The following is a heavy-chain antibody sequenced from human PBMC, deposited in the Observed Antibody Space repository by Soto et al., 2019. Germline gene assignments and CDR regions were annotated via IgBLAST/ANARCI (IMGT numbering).Heavy chain of an antibody. Sequence: EVQLVESGGGLVQPGGSLRLSCAASGIPVSSNYMTWVRQAPGKGLEWVSVLHSGGDTYYANSVKGRFTMSRHDSTNTLFLQMTRLTPEDTAVYYCARDGPYYYASRMDVWGEGATGSVAS. J-gene: IGHJ6*04. CDR1: GIPVSSNY. CDR3: ARDGPYYYASRMDV. V-gene: IGHV3-53*04. CDR2: LHSGGDT. D-gene: IGHD3-10*01.